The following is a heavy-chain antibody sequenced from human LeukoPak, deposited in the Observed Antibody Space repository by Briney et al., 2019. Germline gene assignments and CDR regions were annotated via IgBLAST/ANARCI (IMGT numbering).Heavy chain of an antibody. CDR3: ARDKGYTSSYSFDY. CDR2: IGISSGPL. CDR1: GFTFNNYS. J-gene: IGHJ4*02. D-gene: IGHD3-10*01. Sequence: GGSLRLSCAASGFTFNNYSMNWVRQTPGGGLEWLSFIGISSGPLLYADSVKGRFTISRDNAKASVYLQMNRLRAEDTAVYYCARDKGYTSSYSFDYWGQGILVTVSS. V-gene: IGHV3-48*04.